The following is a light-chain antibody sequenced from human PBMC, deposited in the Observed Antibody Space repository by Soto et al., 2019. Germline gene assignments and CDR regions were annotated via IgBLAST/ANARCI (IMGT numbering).Light chain of an antibody. J-gene: IGLJ3*02. CDR3: APWDDSLNGPWV. CDR1: SSNIGSNT. Sequence: QSVLTQPPSASGTPGQRVTISCSGSSSNIGSNTVNWYQQLPGTAPKLLIYSNNQRPSGVPDRFSGSKSGTSASLAISGLQSGNGADNNCAPWDDSLNGPWVFAGGTRLT. V-gene: IGLV1-44*01. CDR2: SNN.